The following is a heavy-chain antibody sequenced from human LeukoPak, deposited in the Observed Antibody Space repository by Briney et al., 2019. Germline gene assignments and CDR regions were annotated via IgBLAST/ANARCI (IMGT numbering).Heavy chain of an antibody. CDR2: IYYSGST. CDR1: GGSISSYY. D-gene: IGHD6-13*01. J-gene: IGHJ4*02. CDR3: ARRDSSSWYYYYFDY. Sequence: PSETLSLTCTVSGGSISSYYWSWIRQPPGKGRECIGYIYYSGSTNYNPSLKSRVTISVDTSKNQFSLQLSSVTAEDTAVYYCARRDSSSWYYYYFDYWGKGTLVTVSS. V-gene: IGHV4-59*12.